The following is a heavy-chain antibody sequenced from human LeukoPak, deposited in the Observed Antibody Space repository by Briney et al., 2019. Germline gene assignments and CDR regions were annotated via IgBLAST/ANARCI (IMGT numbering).Heavy chain of an antibody. J-gene: IGHJ3*02. CDR1: GGSISSYY. D-gene: IGHD6-6*01. Sequence: SETLSLTCTVAGGSISSYYWSWLRQPPGKGLEWIGYIYYSGSTNYNPSLKSRVTISVDTSKNQFSLKLSSVTAADTAVYYCARSVPQPIAARPSYAFDIWGQGTMVTVSS. CDR2: IYYSGST. V-gene: IGHV4-59*01. CDR3: ARSVPQPIAARPSYAFDI.